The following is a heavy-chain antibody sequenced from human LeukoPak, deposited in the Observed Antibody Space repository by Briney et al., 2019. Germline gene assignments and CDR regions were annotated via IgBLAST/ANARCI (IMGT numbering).Heavy chain of an antibody. J-gene: IGHJ4*02. Sequence: SETLSLTCTVSGGSISSYYWSWIRRPPGKGLEWIGYIYYSGSTNYNPSLKSRVTISVDTSKNQFSLKLSSVTAADTAVYYCAREEAHCSSTSCYSYFDYWGQGTLVTVSS. CDR2: IYYSGST. D-gene: IGHD2-2*02. CDR1: GGSISSYY. CDR3: AREEAHCSSTSCYSYFDY. V-gene: IGHV4-59*01.